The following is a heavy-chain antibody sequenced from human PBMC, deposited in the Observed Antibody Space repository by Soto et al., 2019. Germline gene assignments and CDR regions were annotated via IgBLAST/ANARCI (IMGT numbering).Heavy chain of an antibody. CDR1: GYTFTSYY. J-gene: IGHJ4*02. Sequence: ASVKVSCKASGYTFTSYYMHWVRQAPGQGLEWMGIINPSGGSTSYAQKFQGRVTMTRDTSTSTVYMELSSLRSEDTAVYYCARDGGFYDSRWGSYLNATEYWGQGTL. D-gene: IGHD3-16*01. V-gene: IGHV1-46*03. CDR3: ARDGGFYDSRWGSYLNATEY. CDR2: INPSGGST.